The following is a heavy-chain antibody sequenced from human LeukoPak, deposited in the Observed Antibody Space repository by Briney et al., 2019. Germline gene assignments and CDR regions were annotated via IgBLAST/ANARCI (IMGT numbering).Heavy chain of an antibody. CDR1: GFTFSIYS. Sequence: GGSLRLSCAASGFTFSIYSMNWVRQAPGKGLEWISYISSSSSAIYYADSVKGRSTISRDNAKNSLYLQINSLRDEDTAVYYCVRDHYYSFDYWGQGTLVTVSS. J-gene: IGHJ4*02. D-gene: IGHD2/OR15-2a*01. V-gene: IGHV3-48*02. CDR3: VRDHYYSFDY. CDR2: ISSSSSAI.